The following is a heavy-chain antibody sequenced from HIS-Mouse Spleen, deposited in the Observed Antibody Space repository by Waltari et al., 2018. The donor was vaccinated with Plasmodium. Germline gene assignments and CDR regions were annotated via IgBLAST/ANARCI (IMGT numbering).Heavy chain of an antibody. CDR1: GSTVRSYL. CDR2: IKQDGSEK. CDR3: ASSWYWYFDL. Sequence: EVQLVESGGGLVQPGGSLRLSWAGSGSTVRSYLMSWVRQAPGKGLEWVANIKQDGSEKYYVDSVKGRFTISRDNAKNSLYLQMNSLRAEDTAVYYCASSWYWYFDLWGRGTLVTVSS. D-gene: IGHD6-13*01. J-gene: IGHJ2*01. V-gene: IGHV3-7*01.